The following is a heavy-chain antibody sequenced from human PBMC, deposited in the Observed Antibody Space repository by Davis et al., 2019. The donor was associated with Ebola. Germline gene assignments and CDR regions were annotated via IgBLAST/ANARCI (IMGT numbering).Heavy chain of an antibody. V-gene: IGHV1-8*02. CDR1: GYTFTTYD. J-gene: IGHJ4*02. CDR3: ARLVYKTTVVKKSHTPGY. D-gene: IGHD4-23*01. CDR2: MNPNSGYT. Sequence: ASVKVSCKASGYTFTTYDIHWVRQATGQGLEWMGRMNPNSGYTTYAQKFQGRVTMTRDTSLITAHMELRRLGVQDTAVYYRARLVYKTTVVKKSHTPGYWGQGTLVIVSS.